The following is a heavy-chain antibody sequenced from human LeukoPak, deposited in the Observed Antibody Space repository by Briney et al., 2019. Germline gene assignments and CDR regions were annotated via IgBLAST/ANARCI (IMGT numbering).Heavy chain of an antibody. D-gene: IGHD3-16*01. V-gene: IGHV5-51*01. CDR3: ARPGQLGEYTPYHFDY. Sequence: GESLKISCKGSGYIFTSYWIGWVRQMPGKGLEWMGIIYPNDSDTRYSPSFQGQVTISADKSISTASLQWSSLKASDTAMYYCARPGQLGEYTPYHFDYWGQGILVTVSS. CDR1: GYIFTSYW. J-gene: IGHJ4*02. CDR2: IYPNDSDT.